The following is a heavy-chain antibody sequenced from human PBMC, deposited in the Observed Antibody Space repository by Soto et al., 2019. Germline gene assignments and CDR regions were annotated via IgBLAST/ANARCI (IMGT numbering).Heavy chain of an antibody. CDR3: ARSQGSSTSLEIYYYYYYGMDV. J-gene: IGHJ6*02. D-gene: IGHD2-2*01. CDR1: GGTFSSYA. V-gene: IGHV1-69*01. CDR2: IIPISGTA. Sequence: QVQLVQSGAEVKKPGSSVKVSCKASGGTFSSYAISWVRQAPGQGLEWMGGIIPISGTANYAQKFQGRVTITADESTSTAYMELSSLRSGDTAVYYCARSQGSSTSLEIYYYYYYGMDVWGQGTTVTVS.